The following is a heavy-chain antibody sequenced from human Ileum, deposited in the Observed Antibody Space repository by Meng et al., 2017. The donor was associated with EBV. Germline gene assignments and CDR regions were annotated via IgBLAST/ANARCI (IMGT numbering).Heavy chain of an antibody. CDR1: GRFISSNNYY. CDR3: ARGQKGYFDL. V-gene: IGHV4-30-4*01. CDR2: IYNSGST. Sequence: QGELQGTGPGLVKPSQSPSLACTVYGRFISSNNYYLGLIRPAPGKGLEWSWHIYNSGSTYYHPSLKSRITISVDTSKNQFSLKLSSVTAADTAVYYCARGQKGYFDLWGRGTLVTVSS. J-gene: IGHJ2*01.